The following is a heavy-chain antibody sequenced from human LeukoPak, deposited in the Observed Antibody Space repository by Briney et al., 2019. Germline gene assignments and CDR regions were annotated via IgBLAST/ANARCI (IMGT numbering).Heavy chain of an antibody. V-gene: IGHV1-18*01. Sequence: GASVTVSCKASGYTFTSYGISWVRQAPGQGLEWMGWISAYNGNTNYAQKLQGRVTMTTDTSTNTANMELRSLRSDDTAVYYCARGAYRYDFLFDHWGQGTLVTVSS. CDR3: ARGAYRYDFLFDH. CDR2: ISAYNGNT. D-gene: IGHD5-18*01. CDR1: GYTFTSYG. J-gene: IGHJ4*02.